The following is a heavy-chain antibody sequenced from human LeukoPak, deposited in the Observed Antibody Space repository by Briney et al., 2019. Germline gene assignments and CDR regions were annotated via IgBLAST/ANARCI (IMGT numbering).Heavy chain of an antibody. D-gene: IGHD1-26*01. Sequence: ASETLSLTCTVSGGSISSSSYYWGWIRQPPGKGLEWIGSIYYSGSTYHNPSLKSRVTISVDTSKNQFSLKLSSVTAADTAVYYCARVTDSWNSGSYLLIGPHFDYWGQGTLVTVSS. CDR2: IYYSGST. CDR3: ARVTDSWNSGSYLLIGPHFDY. V-gene: IGHV4-39*07. J-gene: IGHJ4*02. CDR1: GGSISSSSYY.